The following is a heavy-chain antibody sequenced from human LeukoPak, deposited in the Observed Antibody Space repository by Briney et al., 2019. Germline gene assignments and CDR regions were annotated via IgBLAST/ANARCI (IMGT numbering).Heavy chain of an antibody. D-gene: IGHD2-21*01. Sequence: SETLSLTCAVYGGSFSGYYWSWIRQPPGKGLEWIGEINHSGSTNYNPSLKSRVTISVDTSKNQFSLRLSSVTAADTALYYCARQLGDRLLFDYWGQGTLVTVSS. CDR3: ARQLGDRLLFDY. CDR1: GGSFSGYY. V-gene: IGHV4-34*01. CDR2: INHSGST. J-gene: IGHJ4*02.